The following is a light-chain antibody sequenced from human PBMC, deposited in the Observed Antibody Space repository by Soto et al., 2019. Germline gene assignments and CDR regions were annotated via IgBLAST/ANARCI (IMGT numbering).Light chain of an antibody. V-gene: IGKV3-15*01. J-gene: IGKJ1*01. Sequence: MTQSPATLSLSPGDRATLSCRASQSVRSNLAWYQQKTGQPPRLLIYDASTRATGIPYRFSGSGSGTEFNLTISRLKSEDFAVYYCQQYDNWPRTCGQGTKVDIK. CDR2: DAS. CDR3: QQYDNWPRT. CDR1: QSVRSN.